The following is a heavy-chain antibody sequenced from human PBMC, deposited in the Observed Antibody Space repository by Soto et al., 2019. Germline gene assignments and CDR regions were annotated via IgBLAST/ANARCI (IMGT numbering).Heavy chain of an antibody. Sequence: ASVKVSCKASGYTSTSYDINWVRQATGQGLEWMGWMNPNSGNTGYAQKFQGRVTMTRNTSISTAYMELSSLRSEDTAVYYCARHQYSSGFYYYYGMDVWGQGTTVTVSS. J-gene: IGHJ6*02. CDR1: GYTSTSYD. CDR3: ARHQYSSGFYYYYGMDV. D-gene: IGHD6-19*01. V-gene: IGHV1-8*01. CDR2: MNPNSGNT.